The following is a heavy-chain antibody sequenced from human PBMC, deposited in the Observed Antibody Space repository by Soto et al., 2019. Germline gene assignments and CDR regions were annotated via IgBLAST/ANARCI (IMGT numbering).Heavy chain of an antibody. J-gene: IGHJ6*03. CDR1: GGSISSDY. CDR2: IYYSGST. V-gene: IGHV4-59*08. Sequence: PSETLSLTCTVSGGSISSDYWSWIRQPPGKGLEWIGYIYYSGSTNYNPSLKSRVTISVDTSKNQFSLKLSSVTAADTAVYYCASLFNSYYYYYYMYVWGKGTTVTVSS. CDR3: ASLFNSYYYYYYMYV.